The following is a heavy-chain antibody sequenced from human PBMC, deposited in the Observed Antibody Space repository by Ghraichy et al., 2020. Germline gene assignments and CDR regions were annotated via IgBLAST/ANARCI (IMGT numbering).Heavy chain of an antibody. CDR3: AKGESNWNYGMDV. CDR1: GFTFSSYA. V-gene: IGHV3-23*01. J-gene: IGHJ6*02. Sequence: GGSLRLSCAASGFTFSSYAMSWVRQAPGKGPEWVSAISGSGGSTYYADSVKGRFTISRDNSKNTLYLQMNSLRVEDTAVYYCAKGESNWNYGMDVWGQGTTVTVSS. D-gene: IGHD1-20*01. CDR2: ISGSGGST.